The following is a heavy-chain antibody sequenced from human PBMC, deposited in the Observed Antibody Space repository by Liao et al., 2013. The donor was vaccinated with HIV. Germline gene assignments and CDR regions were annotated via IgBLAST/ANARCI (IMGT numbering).Heavy chain of an antibody. V-gene: IGHV4-59*01. D-gene: IGHD2-2*01. CDR3: ARVRQLVAFDY. CDR1: GGSISGYY. CDR2: IYYSGST. Sequence: QVQLQESGPGLVKPSETLSLTCTVSGGSISGYYWSWIRQPPGKGLEWIGYIYYSGSTNYNPSLKSRVTISVDTSKNQFSLKLSSVTAADTAVFYCARVRQLVAFDYWGQGTLVTVSS. J-gene: IGHJ4*02.